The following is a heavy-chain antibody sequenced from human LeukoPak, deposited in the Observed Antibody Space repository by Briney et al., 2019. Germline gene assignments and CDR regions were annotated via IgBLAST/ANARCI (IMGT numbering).Heavy chain of an antibody. J-gene: IGHJ4*02. V-gene: IGHV4-34*01. CDR2: INHSGST. CDR3: ARDLPRARYCSGGSCSHSFDY. Sequence: PSETLSLTCAVYGGSFSGYYWSWIRQPPGKGLEWIGEINHSGSTNYNPSLKSRVTISVDTSKNQFSLKLSSVTAADTAVYYCARDLPRARYCSGGSCSHSFDYWGQGTLVTVSS. D-gene: IGHD2-15*01. CDR1: GGSFSGYY.